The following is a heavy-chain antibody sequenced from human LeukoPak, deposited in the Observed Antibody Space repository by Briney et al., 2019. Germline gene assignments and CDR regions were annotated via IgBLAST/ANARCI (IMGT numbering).Heavy chain of an antibody. V-gene: IGHV4-39*07. CDR2: IYYSGST. D-gene: IGHD6-13*01. CDR1: GGSISSSSYY. Sequence: SETLSLTCTVSGGSISSSSYYWGWIRQPPGKGLEWIGSIYYSGSTYHNPSLKSRVTISVDTSKNQFSLKLSSVTAADTAVYYCARDPGIAAAGSLFDYWGQGTLVTVSS. CDR3: ARDPGIAAAGSLFDY. J-gene: IGHJ4*02.